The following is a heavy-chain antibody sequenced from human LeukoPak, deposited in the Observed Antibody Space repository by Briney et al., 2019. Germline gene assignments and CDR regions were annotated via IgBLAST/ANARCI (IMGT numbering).Heavy chain of an antibody. J-gene: IGHJ4*02. Sequence: GGSLRPSCAASGFTFSTYGMHWVRQAPGKGLEWVAVIWYDGGNKYYADSVKGRFTISRDNSKNTLYLQMNSLRAEDTGVYYCARASGSYDYWGQGTLVTGSS. V-gene: IGHV3-33*01. D-gene: IGHD3-10*01. CDR2: IWYDGGNK. CDR1: GFTFSTYG. CDR3: ARASGSYDY.